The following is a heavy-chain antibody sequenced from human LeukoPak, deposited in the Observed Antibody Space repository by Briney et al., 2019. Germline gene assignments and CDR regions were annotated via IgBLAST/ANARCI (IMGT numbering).Heavy chain of an antibody. Sequence: SETLSLTCAVYGGSFSGYYWSWIRQHPGKGLEWIGYIYYSGSTYYNPSLKSRVTISVDTSKNQFSLKLSSVTAADTAVYYCARDPSYYDSSGYPKWGQGTLVTVSS. CDR3: ARDPSYYDSSGYPK. D-gene: IGHD3-22*01. CDR2: IYYSGST. V-gene: IGHV4-31*11. J-gene: IGHJ4*02. CDR1: GGSFSGYY.